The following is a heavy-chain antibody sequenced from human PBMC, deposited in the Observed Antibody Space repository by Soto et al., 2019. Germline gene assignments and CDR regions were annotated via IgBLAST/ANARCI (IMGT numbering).Heavy chain of an antibody. V-gene: IGHV3-23*01. CDR1: GFTFSGYA. CDR3: ARKVSGSTGRPDLWYFDL. Sequence: EVQLLGSGGGLVQPGGSLRLSCPASGFTFSGYALTWVRQAPGKGLEWVSAISGGGDATFYADSVKGRFTISRDNSKNTLYLQMNTLRAEDTAVYYCARKVSGSTGRPDLWYFDLWGRGTLVTVSS. J-gene: IGHJ2*01. CDR2: ISGGGDAT. D-gene: IGHD3-10*01.